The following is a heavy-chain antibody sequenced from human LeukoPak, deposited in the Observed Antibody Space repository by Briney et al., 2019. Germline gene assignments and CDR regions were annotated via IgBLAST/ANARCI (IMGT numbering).Heavy chain of an antibody. D-gene: IGHD6-19*01. Sequence: SGPTLVNPTQTLTLTCTFSGFSLSTSGVGVGWIRQPPGKALEWLALIYWNDDKRYSPSLKSRPTITKDTSKNQVVLTMTNMDPVDTATYYCAHRHGHSSGWYGENFDYWGQGTLVTVSS. CDR3: AHRHGHSSGWYGENFDY. J-gene: IGHJ4*02. CDR2: IYWNDDK. V-gene: IGHV2-5*01. CDR1: GFSLSTSGVG.